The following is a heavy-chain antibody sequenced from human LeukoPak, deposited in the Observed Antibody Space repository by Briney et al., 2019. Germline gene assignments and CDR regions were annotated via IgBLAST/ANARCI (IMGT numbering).Heavy chain of an antibody. J-gene: IGHJ5*02. D-gene: IGHD3-22*01. Sequence: GGSLRLSCAASGFTVSSNYMSWVRQAPGKGLEWVSVIYSGGSTYYADSVKGRFIISRDNSKNTLYLQMNSLRADDTAVYYCARGGTTLIVPTSWGQGTPVTVSS. V-gene: IGHV3-53*01. CDR2: IYSGGST. CDR3: ARGGTTLIVPTS. CDR1: GFTVSSNY.